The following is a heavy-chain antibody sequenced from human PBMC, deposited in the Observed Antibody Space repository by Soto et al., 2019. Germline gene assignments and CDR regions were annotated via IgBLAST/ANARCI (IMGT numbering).Heavy chain of an antibody. CDR2: ISWNSGSI. CDR3: AKDTSYYYDSSGYIRAGTFDI. J-gene: IGHJ3*02. D-gene: IGHD3-22*01. CDR1: GFTFDDYA. Sequence: EVQLVESGGGLVQPGRSLRLSCAASGFTFDDYAMHWVRQAPGKGLEWVSGISWNSGSIGYADSVKGRFTISRDNAKNSLYLQMNSLRAEDTALYYCAKDTSYYYDSSGYIRAGTFDIWGQGTMVTVSS. V-gene: IGHV3-9*01.